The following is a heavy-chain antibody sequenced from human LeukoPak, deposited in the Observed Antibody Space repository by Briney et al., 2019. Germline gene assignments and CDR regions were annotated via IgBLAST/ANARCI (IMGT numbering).Heavy chain of an antibody. J-gene: IGHJ6*03. CDR3: ALTYYYDSSGYYYMDV. CDR2: VYPGDSDT. D-gene: IGHD3-22*01. V-gene: IGHV5-51*01. Sequence: GEYLKISCKGSGYSFTSYWIGWVRQMPGESLEWWGSVYPGDSDTSYSPSFQGQVTISADKSISTAYLQWSSLKASDTAMYYCALTYYYDSSGYYYMDVWGRGTTVTVSS. CDR1: GYSFTSYW.